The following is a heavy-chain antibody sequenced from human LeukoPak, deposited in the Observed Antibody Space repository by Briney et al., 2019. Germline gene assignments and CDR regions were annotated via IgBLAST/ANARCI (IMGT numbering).Heavy chain of an antibody. Sequence: PSETLSLTCAVSGYSISSGYYWGWIRQPPGKGLEWIGSIYHSGSTYYNPSLKSQVTISVDTSKNQFSLKLNSVTAADTAVYYCARRSGSGYYYFDYWGQGTLVTVSS. J-gene: IGHJ4*02. D-gene: IGHD3-10*01. V-gene: IGHV4-38-2*01. CDR2: IYHSGST. CDR1: GYSISSGYY. CDR3: ARRSGSGYYYFDY.